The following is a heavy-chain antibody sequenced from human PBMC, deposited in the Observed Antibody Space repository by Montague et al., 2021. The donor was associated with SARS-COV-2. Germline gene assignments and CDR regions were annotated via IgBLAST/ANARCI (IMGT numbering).Heavy chain of an antibody. CDR3: ARGMIRGVTTPFDY. CDR2: IYYSGTT. CDR1: SGSIISSGYY. V-gene: IGHV4-39*02. D-gene: IGHD3-10*01. J-gene: IGHJ4*02. Sequence: SETLSLTCSVSSGSIISSGYYWGWIRQPPGKELEWIGNIYYSGTTYYNPSLQSRGTISVDTSKNHLSLRLSSVPAADTAVYFCARGMIRGVTTPFDYRGQGSQVTVSS.